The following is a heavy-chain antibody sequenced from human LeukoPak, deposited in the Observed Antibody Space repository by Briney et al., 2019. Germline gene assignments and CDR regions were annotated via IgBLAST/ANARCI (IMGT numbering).Heavy chain of an antibody. Sequence: LSLTCTVSGNSISSDTYYWTWLRQPAGKGLEWVSSIGPTGTDRYYADSVRGRFTISRDNAKNSMYLQMDSLRDEDTAVYYCATETIGRHYDYWGQGTLLTVSS. CDR2: IGPTGTDR. CDR1: GNSISSDTYY. CDR3: ATETIGRHYDY. J-gene: IGHJ4*02. V-gene: IGHV3-21*01. D-gene: IGHD1-14*01.